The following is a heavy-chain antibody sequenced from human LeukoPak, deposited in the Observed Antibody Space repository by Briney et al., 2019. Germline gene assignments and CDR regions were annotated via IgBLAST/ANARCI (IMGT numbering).Heavy chain of an antibody. J-gene: IGHJ4*02. CDR2: ISYDGSNK. CDR1: GFTFSSYA. Sequence: PGRSLRLSCAASGFTFSSYAMHWVCQDPGKGLEWVAVISYDGSNKYYADSVKGRFTISRDNSKNTLYLQMNSLRAEDTAVYYCARDKKYFDYWGQGTLVTVSS. V-gene: IGHV3-30*04. CDR3: ARDKKYFDY.